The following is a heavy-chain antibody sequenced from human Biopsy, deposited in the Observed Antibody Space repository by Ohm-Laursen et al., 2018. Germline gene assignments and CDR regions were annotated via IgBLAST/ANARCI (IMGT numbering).Heavy chain of an antibody. CDR1: GFTFSTYW. Sequence: SLRLSCAASGFTFSTYWMTWVRQAPGKGLEWVANIKRDGSQSNHADSVKGRFTISRDNAKNSLYLQMNSLRAEDTAVYYCTRDTTYYAGTTYYDALDAWGQGTTATVSS. CDR3: TRDTTYYAGTTYYDALDA. V-gene: IGHV3-7*01. CDR2: IKRDGSQS. J-gene: IGHJ3*01. D-gene: IGHD2/OR15-2a*01.